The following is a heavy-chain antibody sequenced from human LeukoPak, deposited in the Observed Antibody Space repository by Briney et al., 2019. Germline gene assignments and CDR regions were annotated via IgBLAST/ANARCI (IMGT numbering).Heavy chain of an antibody. CDR2: IYPGDSDT. J-gene: IGHJ4*02. D-gene: IGHD2-15*01. CDR1: GYSFTSYW. Sequence: PGESLKISCKGSGYSFTSYWVGWVRQMPGKGLEWTGIIYPGDSDTRYNPSFRGQVTISADKSISTAYLQWSSLKASDTAMYYCARRRSCSGGSCYEDFDYWGQGTLVTVSS. CDR3: ARRRSCSGGSCYEDFDY. V-gene: IGHV5-51*01.